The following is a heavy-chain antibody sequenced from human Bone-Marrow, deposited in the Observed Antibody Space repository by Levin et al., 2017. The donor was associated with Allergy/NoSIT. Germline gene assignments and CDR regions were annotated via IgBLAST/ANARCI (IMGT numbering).Heavy chain of an antibody. CDR3: ARESGYAARLDY. Sequence: SQTLSLTCAVSGGSISSGTYYWTWIRQPAGKGLEWIGRIYTSGSTNYSPSLKSRVTISPDTSKNQVSLRLTFVTAADTAMYYCARESGYAARLDYWGQGTLVTVSS. V-gene: IGHV4-61*02. J-gene: IGHJ4*02. CDR1: GGSISSGTYY. D-gene: IGHD3-16*01. CDR2: IYTSGST.